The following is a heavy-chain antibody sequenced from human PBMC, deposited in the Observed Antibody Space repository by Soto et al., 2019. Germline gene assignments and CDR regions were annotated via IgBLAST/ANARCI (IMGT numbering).Heavy chain of an antibody. J-gene: IGHJ6*02. CDR3: ASTKLGGDYGGNSGDYYGMDV. V-gene: IGHV5-51*01. Sequence: GESLKISCKGSGYSFTSYWIGWVRQMPGKGLEWMGIIYPGDSDTRYSPSFQGQVTISADKSISTAYLQWSSLKASDTAMYYCASTKLGGDYGGNSGDYYGMDVWGQGTTVTVPS. D-gene: IGHD4-17*01. CDR1: GYSFTSYW. CDR2: IYPGDSDT.